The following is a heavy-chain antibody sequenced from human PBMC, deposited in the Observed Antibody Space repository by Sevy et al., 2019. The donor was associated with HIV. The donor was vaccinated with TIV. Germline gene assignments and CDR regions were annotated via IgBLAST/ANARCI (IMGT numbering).Heavy chain of an antibody. D-gene: IGHD5-18*01. Sequence: GGSLRLSCAASGFTVNSNYMTGVRQAPGKGREGVSVIHSDDNTYHANSVKDRFTISRDNFKNTLYLHMGSLRAEDTAVYYCARGKSGYGYALNYWGQGTLVTVSS. CDR2: IHSDDNT. V-gene: IGHV3-66*01. CDR3: ARGKSGYGYALNY. CDR1: GFTVNSNY. J-gene: IGHJ4*02.